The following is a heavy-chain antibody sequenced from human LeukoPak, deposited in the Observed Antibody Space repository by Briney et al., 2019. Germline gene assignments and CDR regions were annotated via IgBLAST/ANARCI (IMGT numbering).Heavy chain of an antibody. CDR1: GYTFTSYG. Sequence: ASVKVSCKASGYTFTSYGISWVRQAPGQGLEWMGWISAYNGNTNYAQKLQGRVTMTTDTSTSTAYMELRSLRSDDTAVYYCARDTFYYDSTDYFDYWGQGTLVTVSS. D-gene: IGHD3-22*01. CDR2: ISAYNGNT. V-gene: IGHV1-18*01. J-gene: IGHJ4*02. CDR3: ARDTFYYDSTDYFDY.